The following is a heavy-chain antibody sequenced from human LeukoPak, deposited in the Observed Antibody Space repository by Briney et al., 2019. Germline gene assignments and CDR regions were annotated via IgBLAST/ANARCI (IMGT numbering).Heavy chain of an antibody. J-gene: IGHJ4*02. D-gene: IGHD6-25*01. V-gene: IGHV3-15*01. CDR2: IQRKVDGGPT. Sequence: GGSLRLSCAASGFTFGDAWMTWVRQAPGRGLEWVGRIQRKVDGGPTYFAAPVKARFTISRDDSKNTLYLQMNSLKTEDTAVYYCSTAFTATGAAGYFDYWGQGALVTVSS. CDR3: STAFTATGAAGYFDY. CDR1: GFTFGDAW.